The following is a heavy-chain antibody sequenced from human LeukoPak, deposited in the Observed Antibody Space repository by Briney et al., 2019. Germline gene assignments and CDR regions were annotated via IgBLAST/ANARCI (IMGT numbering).Heavy chain of an antibody. V-gene: IGHV5-51*01. CDR2: IYPGDSDT. CDR3: ARRLGCSSTSCHNWFDP. J-gene: IGHJ5*02. Sequence: GESLKISCKGSGYSFTSYWIGWVRQMPGKGLERMGIIYPGDSDTRYSPSFQGQVTSSADKSISTAYLQWSSLKASDTAMYYCARRLGCSSTSCHNWFDPWGQGTLVTVSS. CDR1: GYSFTSYW. D-gene: IGHD2-2*01.